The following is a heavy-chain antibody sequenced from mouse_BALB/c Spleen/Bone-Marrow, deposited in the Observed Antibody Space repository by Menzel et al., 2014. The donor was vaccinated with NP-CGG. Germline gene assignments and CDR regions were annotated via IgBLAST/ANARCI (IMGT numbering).Heavy chain of an antibody. D-gene: IGHD1-1*01. J-gene: IGHJ2*01. CDR3: ARGITTGYFDY. Sequence: LQQSGAELVRPGTSVKVSCKASGYAFTNYLIEWVKQRSGQGLEWIGVINPGSGGTNYNEKFKGEATLTADKSSSTAYMQLSSLTSDDSAVCFCARGITTGYFDYWGQGTTLTVSS. CDR2: INPGSGGT. V-gene: IGHV1-54*01. CDR1: GYAFTNYL.